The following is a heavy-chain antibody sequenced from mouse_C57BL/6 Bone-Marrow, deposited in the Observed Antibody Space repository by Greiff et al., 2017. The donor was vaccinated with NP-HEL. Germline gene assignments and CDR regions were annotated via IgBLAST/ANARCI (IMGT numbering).Heavy chain of an antibody. V-gene: IGHV1-55*01. CDR1: GYTFTSYW. CDR3: ARSRLYYDYHGAMDY. D-gene: IGHD2-4*01. Sequence: QVQLQQPGAELVKPGASVKMSCKASGYTFTSYWITWVKQRPGQGLEWIGDIYPGSGSTNYNEKFKRKATLTVDTSSSTAYMQLSSLTSEDSAVYYCARSRLYYDYHGAMDYWGQGTSVTVSS. CDR2: IYPGSGST. J-gene: IGHJ4*01.